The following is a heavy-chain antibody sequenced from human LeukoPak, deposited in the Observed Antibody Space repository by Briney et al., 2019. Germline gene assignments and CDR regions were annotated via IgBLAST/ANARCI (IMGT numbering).Heavy chain of an antibody. Sequence: PGGSLRLSCAASGFAFSSYWMSWVRQAPGEGLEWVASIKQDGSEKYYVDSVKGRFTISRDNAKNSLYLQMNSLRAEDTAVYYCARGHSSSPNWFDPWGQGTLVTVSS. CDR3: ARGHSSSPNWFDP. J-gene: IGHJ5*02. D-gene: IGHD6-13*01. CDR1: GFAFSSYW. CDR2: IKQDGSEK. V-gene: IGHV3-7*04.